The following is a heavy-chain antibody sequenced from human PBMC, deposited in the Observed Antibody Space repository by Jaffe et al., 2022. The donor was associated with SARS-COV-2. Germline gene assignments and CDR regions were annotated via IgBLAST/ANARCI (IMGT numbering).Heavy chain of an antibody. CDR1: GFTFSDYY. CDR2: ISSSGSTI. CDR3: ARDPPMVVAAQGSYYYYYGMDV. Sequence: QVQLVESGGGLVKPGGSLRLSCAASGFTFSDYYMSWIRQAPGKGLEWVSYISSSGSTIYYADSVKGRFTISRDNAKNSLYLQMNSLRAEDTAVYYCARDPPMVVAAQGSYYYYYGMDVWGQGTTVTVSS. D-gene: IGHD2-15*01. V-gene: IGHV3-11*01. J-gene: IGHJ6*02.